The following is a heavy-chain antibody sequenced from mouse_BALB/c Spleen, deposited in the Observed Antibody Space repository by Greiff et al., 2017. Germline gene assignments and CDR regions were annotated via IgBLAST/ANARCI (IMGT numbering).Heavy chain of an antibody. CDR3: AREITTGYAMDY. CDR1: SYTFTDYA. V-gene: IGHV1-67*01. CDR2: ISTYYGNT. Sequence: QVQLQQSGPELVRPGVSVKISCKGSSYTFTDYAMHWVKQSHAKSLEWIGVISTYYGNTNYNQKFKGKATMTVDKSSSTAYMELARLTSEDSAVYYCAREITTGYAMDYWGQGTSVTVSS. D-gene: IGHD2-4*01. J-gene: IGHJ4*01.